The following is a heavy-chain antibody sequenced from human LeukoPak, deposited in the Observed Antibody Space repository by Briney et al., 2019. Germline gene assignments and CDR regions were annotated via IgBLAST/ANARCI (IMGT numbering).Heavy chain of an antibody. CDR1: GFTFSSYE. Sequence: PGGSLRLSCAASGFTFSSYEMNWVRQAPGKGLEWVSYISSSGSTMYYADSVKGRFTISRDNAKNSLYLQMNSLRAEDTAVYYCAKTGYSSSWELDYWGQGTLVTVSS. V-gene: IGHV3-48*03. D-gene: IGHD6-13*01. CDR2: ISSSGSTM. J-gene: IGHJ4*02. CDR3: AKTGYSSSWELDY.